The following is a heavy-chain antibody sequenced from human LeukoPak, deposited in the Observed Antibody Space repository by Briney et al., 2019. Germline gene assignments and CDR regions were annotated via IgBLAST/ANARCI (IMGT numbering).Heavy chain of an antibody. CDR1: GFTFSDYY. J-gene: IGHJ6*02. Sequence: GGSLRLSCAASGFTFSDYYMSWIRQAPGKGLEWVSYISSSSSYTNYADSVKGRFTISRDNSKNTLYLQMNSLRAEDTAVYYCARDQYCSSTSCYAHYGMDVWGQGTTVTVSS. CDR3: ARDQYCSSTSCYAHYGMDV. D-gene: IGHD2-2*01. V-gene: IGHV3-11*06. CDR2: ISSSSSYT.